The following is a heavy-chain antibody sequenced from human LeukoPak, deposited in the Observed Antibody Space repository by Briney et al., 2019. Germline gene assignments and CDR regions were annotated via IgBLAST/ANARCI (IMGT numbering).Heavy chain of an antibody. D-gene: IGHD2-2*02. CDR3: ARGLPGRFASTSCYTLSFGYFQH. J-gene: IGHJ1*01. CDR1: GGSFSGYY. CDR2: INHSGST. Sequence: SETLSLTCAVYGGSFSGYYWSWIRQPPGKGLEWIGEINHSGSTNYNPSLKSRVTISVDTSKNQFSLKLSSVTAADTAVYHCARGLPGRFASTSCYTLSFGYFQHWGQGTLVTVSS. V-gene: IGHV4-34*01.